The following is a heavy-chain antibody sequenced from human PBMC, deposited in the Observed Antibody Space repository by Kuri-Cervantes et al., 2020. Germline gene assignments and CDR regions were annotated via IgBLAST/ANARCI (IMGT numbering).Heavy chain of an antibody. CDR1: GGSISSGDCY. V-gene: IGHV4-30-2*01. CDR3: ARRDYYFDY. Sequence: SCTVSGGSISSGDCYWSWIRQPPGKGLEWIGYIYHSGSTYYNPSLKSRVTISVDRSKNQFSLKLSSVTAADTAVYYCARRDYYFDYWGQGTLVTVSS. CDR2: IYHSGST. J-gene: IGHJ4*02.